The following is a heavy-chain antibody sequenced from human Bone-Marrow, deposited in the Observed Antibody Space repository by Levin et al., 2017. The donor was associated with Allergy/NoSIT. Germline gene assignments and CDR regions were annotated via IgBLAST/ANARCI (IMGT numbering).Heavy chain of an antibody. CDR3: VRDPITWRTTHKAFDI. V-gene: IGHV3-7*01. Sequence: GGSLRLSCSASGFVFDSFWMSWVRRAPGRGLEWVANINGDGSETSYVDSVKGRFTVSRDNSKNLVSLQMDSLRVDDTAVYYCVRDPITWRTTHKAFDIWGQGTMVTVSS. J-gene: IGHJ3*02. D-gene: IGHD3-16*01. CDR1: GFVFDSFW. CDR2: INGDGSET.